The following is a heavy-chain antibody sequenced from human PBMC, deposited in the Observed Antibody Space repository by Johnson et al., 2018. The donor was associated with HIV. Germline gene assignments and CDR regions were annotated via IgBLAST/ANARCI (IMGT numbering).Heavy chain of an antibody. J-gene: IGHJ3*02. CDR2: ISGSGGST. D-gene: IGHD3-10*01. CDR3: TKGKIGGGSYSAPDAFDM. CDR1: GFTFSNYW. Sequence: QLVESGGGLVQPGGSLRLSCAASGFTFSNYWMEWVRQAPGKGLVWVSGISGSGGSTYYADSVKGRFTISRDNSKDTMYLRMNSLRAEDTAVYYCTKGKIGGGSYSAPDAFDMWGQGTMVTVAS. V-gene: IGHV3-23*04.